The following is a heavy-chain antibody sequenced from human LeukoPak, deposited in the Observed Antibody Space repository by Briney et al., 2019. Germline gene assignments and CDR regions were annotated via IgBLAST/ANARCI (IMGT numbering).Heavy chain of an antibody. D-gene: IGHD3-22*01. CDR3: AKDNVAADYYDSSGYSGY. Sequence: GGSLRLSCAASGFTFSSYGMHWVRQAPGKGLEWVAVISYDGSNKYYADSVKGRFTISRDNSKNTLYLQMNGLRAEDTAVYYCAKDNVAADYYDSSGYSGYWGQGTLVTVSS. CDR1: GFTFSSYG. J-gene: IGHJ4*02. CDR2: ISYDGSNK. V-gene: IGHV3-30*18.